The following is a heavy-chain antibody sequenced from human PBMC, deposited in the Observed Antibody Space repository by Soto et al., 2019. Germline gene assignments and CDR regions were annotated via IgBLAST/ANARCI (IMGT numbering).Heavy chain of an antibody. CDR3: ARPGDYYYGMDV. Sequence: PSETLSLTCTVSGGSISSSSYYWGWIRQPPGKGLEWIGSIYYSGSTYYNPSLKSRVTISVDTSKNQFSLKLSSVTAADTAVYYCARPGDYYYGMDVWGQGTTVT. J-gene: IGHJ6*02. V-gene: IGHV4-39*01. D-gene: IGHD7-27*01. CDR1: GGSISSSSYY. CDR2: IYYSGST.